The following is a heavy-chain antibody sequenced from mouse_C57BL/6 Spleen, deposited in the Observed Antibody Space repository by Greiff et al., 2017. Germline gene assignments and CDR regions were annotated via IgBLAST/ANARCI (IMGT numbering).Heavy chain of an antibody. V-gene: IGHV1-81*01. CDR2: IYPGSGNT. CDR3: ASTSMVRYFDV. Sequence: VQLQQSGAELARPGASVKLSCKASGYTFTSYGISWVKQRTGQGLEWIGEIYPGSGNTYYNEKFKGKATLTADKSSSTAYMELRSLTSEDSAVYFCASTSMVRYFDVWGTGTTVTVSS. J-gene: IGHJ1*03. CDR1: GYTFTSYG. D-gene: IGHD2-2*01.